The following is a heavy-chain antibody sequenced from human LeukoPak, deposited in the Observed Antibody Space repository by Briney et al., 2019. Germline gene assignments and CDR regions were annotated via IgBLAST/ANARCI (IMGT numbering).Heavy chain of an antibody. D-gene: IGHD5-24*01. V-gene: IGHV3-30*18. CDR2: ISYDGSNK. CDR1: GFTFSTYG. Sequence: PGGSLRLSCAASGFTFSTYGMHWLRQAPVKGLEWLAVISYDGSNKYYAESVKGRFTISRDNSKNTLYLQMNSLRAEDTAVYYCAKDVGDGYNLKAFDIWGQGTMVTVSS. CDR3: AKDVGDGYNLKAFDI. J-gene: IGHJ3*02.